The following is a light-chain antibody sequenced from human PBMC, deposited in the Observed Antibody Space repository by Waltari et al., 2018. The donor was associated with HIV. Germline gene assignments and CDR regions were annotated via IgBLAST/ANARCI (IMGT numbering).Light chain of an antibody. Sequence: DIQMTQSPSTLSASVGDRVTITCRASKSISRWLAWYQQKPRKAPKLLIYKASNLESGVPARCSGIGSGTEFTLTSSGLQPDDFATYYCLQYNTYSRTFGQGTRVEIK. CDR1: KSISRW. CDR2: KAS. J-gene: IGKJ1*01. V-gene: IGKV1-5*03. CDR3: LQYNTYSRT.